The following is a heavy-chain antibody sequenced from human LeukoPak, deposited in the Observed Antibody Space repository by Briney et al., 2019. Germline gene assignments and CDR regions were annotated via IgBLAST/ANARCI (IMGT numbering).Heavy chain of an antibody. CDR2: INTNTGNP. J-gene: IGHJ5*02. CDR3: ARTLWFGFLLVGWFDP. Sequence: ASVKVSCKASGYTSTTYAMNWVRQAPGQGLEWMGWINTNTGNPTYAQGFTGRFVFSLDTSVSTAYLQISSLKAEDTAVYYCARTLWFGFLLVGWFDPWGQGTLVTVSS. CDR1: GYTSTTYA. V-gene: IGHV7-4-1*02. D-gene: IGHD3-10*01.